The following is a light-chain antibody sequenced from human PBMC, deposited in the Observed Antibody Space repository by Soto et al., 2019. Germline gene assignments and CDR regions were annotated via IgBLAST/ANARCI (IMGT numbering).Light chain of an antibody. Sequence: DIALTQSPGTLSLSPGERATLSCRTSQIISSSYLAWYQQKPGQAPRLLIFNTSSRVTGIPDRFSGSGSGTDFTLTISRLEPEDFAVYYCQHYGNSLTFGQGTKVEIK. J-gene: IGKJ1*01. V-gene: IGKV3-20*01. CDR1: QIISSSY. CDR2: NTS. CDR3: QHYGNSLT.